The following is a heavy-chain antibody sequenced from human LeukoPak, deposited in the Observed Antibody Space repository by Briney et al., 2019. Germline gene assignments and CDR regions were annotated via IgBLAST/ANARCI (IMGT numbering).Heavy chain of an antibody. J-gene: IGHJ3*02. Sequence: SETLSLTCAVYGGSFSGYYWSWIRQPPGKGLEWIGEINHNGSTNYNPSLKSQVTISVDKSKDQFSLKLSFVTAADTAMYYCARSDYHNSGSHTVFDAFDIWGQGTRVTVSS. CDR1: GGSFSGYY. D-gene: IGHD3-10*01. CDR2: INHNGST. CDR3: ARSDYHNSGSHTVFDAFDI. V-gene: IGHV4-34*01.